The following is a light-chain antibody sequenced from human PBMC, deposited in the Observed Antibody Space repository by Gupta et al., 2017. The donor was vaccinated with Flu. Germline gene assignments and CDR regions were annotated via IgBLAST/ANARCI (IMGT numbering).Light chain of an antibody. J-gene: IGLJ2*01. CDR3: SSDKSSSTQGV. Sequence: MTISCTGTRSDVGGYNYVAGYKQHPGKATKLMIYEVRNRPAGVSRRFSGNKAGNTASLTSAGLQAEEEADYYGSSDKSSSTQGVFGGGTKLTVL. CDR2: EVR. CDR1: RSDVGGYNY. V-gene: IGLV2-14*01.